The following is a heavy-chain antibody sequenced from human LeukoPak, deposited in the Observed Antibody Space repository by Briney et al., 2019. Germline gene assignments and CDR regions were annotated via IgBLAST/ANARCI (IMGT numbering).Heavy chain of an antibody. Sequence: KASETLSLTCTVSGGSISSGSYYWSWIRQPAGKGLEWIGRIYTSGSTNYNPSLKSRVTISVDTSKNQFSLKLSSVTAADTAVYYCARDVGSSYDFWSGYYTPGWFDPWGQGTLVTVSS. J-gene: IGHJ5*02. CDR2: IYTSGST. CDR1: GGSISSGSYY. V-gene: IGHV4-61*02. D-gene: IGHD3-3*01. CDR3: ARDVGSSYDFWSGYYTPGWFDP.